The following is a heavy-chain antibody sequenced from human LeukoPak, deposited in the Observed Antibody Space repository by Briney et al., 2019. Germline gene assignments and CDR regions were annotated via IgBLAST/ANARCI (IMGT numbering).Heavy chain of an antibody. CDR3: ARIPYYYDSSGYYYRINAFDI. CDR2: INHSGST. J-gene: IGHJ3*02. D-gene: IGHD3-22*01. Sequence: PSETLSLTCAVYGGSFSGYYWSWIRQPPGKGLEWIGEINHSGSTNYNPSLKSRVTISVDTSKNQFSLKLSSVTAADTAVYYCARIPYYYDSSGYYYRINAFDIWGQGTMVTVSS. V-gene: IGHV4-34*01. CDR1: GGSFSGYY.